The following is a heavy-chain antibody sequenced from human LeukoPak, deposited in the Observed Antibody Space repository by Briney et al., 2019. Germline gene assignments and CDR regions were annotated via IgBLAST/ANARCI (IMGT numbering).Heavy chain of an antibody. D-gene: IGHD2-15*01. CDR2: INPNSGDT. CDR1: GYTFTGYY. J-gene: IGHJ4*02. V-gene: IGHV1-2*02. CDR3: ARVSTVAATFDY. Sequence: GASVKVSCKASGYTFTGYYMHWVRQAPGQGLEWMGWINPNSGDTMYAQKFQGRVTMTRDTSISTTYMELSSLGSDDTAVYYCARVSTVAATFDYWGQGTLVTVSS.